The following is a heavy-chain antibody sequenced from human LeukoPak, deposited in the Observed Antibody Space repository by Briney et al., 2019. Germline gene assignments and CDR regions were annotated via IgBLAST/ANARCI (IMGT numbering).Heavy chain of an antibody. J-gene: IGHJ4*02. CDR1: GFTFSSYG. Sequence: GGSLRLACAASGFTFSSYGMHWVRHAPGKGLEWVAVIWYDGSNKNYADSVKGRFTISRDNSKNTLYLQMNSLRVEDTAVYFCASAGGSSDGYNFFVYWGQGTLVTVSS. CDR3: ASAGGSSDGYNFFVY. V-gene: IGHV3-33*01. D-gene: IGHD5-24*01. CDR2: IWYDGSNK.